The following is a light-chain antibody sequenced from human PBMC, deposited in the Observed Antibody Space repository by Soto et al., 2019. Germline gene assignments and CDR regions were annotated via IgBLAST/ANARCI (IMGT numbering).Light chain of an antibody. Sequence: QSVLTQPASVYGSPGQSITISCTGTSSDVGSYNLVSWYQQHPGKAPKLMIYEVNKRPSGVSNRFSGSKSGNTASLTISGLQAEDEADYYCCSYAGSYVFGTGTKVTVL. V-gene: IGLV2-23*02. CDR3: CSYAGSYV. CDR1: SSDVGSYNL. CDR2: EVN. J-gene: IGLJ1*01.